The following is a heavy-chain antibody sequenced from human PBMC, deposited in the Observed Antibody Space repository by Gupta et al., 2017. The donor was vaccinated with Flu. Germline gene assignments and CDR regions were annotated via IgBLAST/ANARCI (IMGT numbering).Heavy chain of an antibody. Sequence: WVRQASGQGLEWMGWMNPNSGNTGYAQKFQGRVTMTRNTAIGTAYMELSSLRSEDTAVYFCAKGDIIKIFGVGDRGIHYHYYSMDVWGKGTTVTVSS. CDR2: MNPNSGNT. D-gene: IGHD3-3*01. V-gene: IGHV1-8*01. J-gene: IGHJ6*03. CDR3: AKGDIIKIFGVGDRGIHYHYYSMDV.